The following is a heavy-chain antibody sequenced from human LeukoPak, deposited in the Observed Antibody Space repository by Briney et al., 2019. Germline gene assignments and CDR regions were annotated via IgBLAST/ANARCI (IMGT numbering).Heavy chain of an antibody. D-gene: IGHD4-17*01. J-gene: IGHJ3*02. CDR2: MSSIGST. CDR3: ARDPTTLTKGLHI. Sequence: PSETLSLTCTVSGGSISSHYWSWIRQPPGKGLEWVGYMSSIGSTNYNHSLKSRVTISVHPSNNQFSLKLPSVTAADTAVYFCARDPTTLTKGLHIWGQGTMVTVSS. CDR1: GGSISSHY. V-gene: IGHV4-59*11.